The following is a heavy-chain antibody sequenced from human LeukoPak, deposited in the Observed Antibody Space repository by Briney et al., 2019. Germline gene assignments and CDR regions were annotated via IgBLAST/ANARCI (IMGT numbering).Heavy chain of an antibody. V-gene: IGHV1-46*01. J-gene: IGHJ3*02. Sequence: ASVKVSCKASGYTFTSYYMHWVRQAPGQGLEWMGIINPSGGSRSYAQKFQGRVTMTRDMSTSTVYMELSSLRSEDTAVYYCARGLRRGFAFDIWGQGTMVTVSS. CDR1: GYTFTSYY. D-gene: IGHD3-16*01. CDR3: ARGLRRGFAFDI. CDR2: INPSGGSR.